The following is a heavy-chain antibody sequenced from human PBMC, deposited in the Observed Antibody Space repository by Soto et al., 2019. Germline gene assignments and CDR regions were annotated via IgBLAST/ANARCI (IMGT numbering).Heavy chain of an antibody. D-gene: IGHD3-16*01. J-gene: IGHJ4*02. CDR2: ISGSGAGT. CDR3: AKSKGIRLENYCFDY. Sequence: QVSESGGGLGQPGGSLRLSCTVSGLTFRSFAMSWVRQAPGKGLEWVSTISGSGAGTYYADSVKGWFTISRDNPKNTLSLQMNSLRAEDRAVYYCAKSKGIRLENYCFDYWGQGTLVTVSS. V-gene: IGHV3-23*01. CDR1: GLTFRSFA.